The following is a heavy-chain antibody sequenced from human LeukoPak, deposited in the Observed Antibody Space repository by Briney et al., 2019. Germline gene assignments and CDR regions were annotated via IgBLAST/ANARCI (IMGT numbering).Heavy chain of an antibody. V-gene: IGHV4-59*01. D-gene: IGHD5-24*01. CDR1: GGSISSYY. CDR3: ARVGMATTSKKYYYYYYYMDV. J-gene: IGHJ6*03. Sequence: SETLSLTCTVSGGSISSYYWSWIRQPPGKGLEWIGYIYYSGSTNYNPSLKSRVTISVDTSKNQFSLKLSSVTAAGTAVYYCARVGMATTSKKYYYYYYYMDVWGKGTTVTISS. CDR2: IYYSGST.